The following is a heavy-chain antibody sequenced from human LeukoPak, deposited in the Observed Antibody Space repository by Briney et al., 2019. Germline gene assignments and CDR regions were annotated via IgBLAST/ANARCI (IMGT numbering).Heavy chain of an antibody. Sequence: GGSLRLSCAASGFTFSSYAMSWVRQAPGKGLEWVSAISGSGGSTYYADSVKGRFTISRDNSKNTLYLQMNSLRAEDTALYYCAKDGQQLVNYYGLDVWGQGTTVTVSS. CDR1: GFTFSSYA. D-gene: IGHD6-13*01. V-gene: IGHV3-23*01. J-gene: IGHJ6*02. CDR2: ISGSGGST. CDR3: AKDGQQLVNYYGLDV.